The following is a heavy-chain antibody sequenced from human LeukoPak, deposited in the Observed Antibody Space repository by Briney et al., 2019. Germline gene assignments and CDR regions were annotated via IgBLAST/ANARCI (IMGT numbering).Heavy chain of an antibody. CDR3: ARNLYYYDSSGFDY. CDR2: IYTGGST. CDR1: GFTVSSNY. J-gene: IGHJ4*02. V-gene: IGHV3-66*01. D-gene: IGHD3-22*01. Sequence: PGGSLRLSCAASGFTVSSNYMSWVRQAPGKGLEWVSAIYTGGSTYYAGSVKGRFTISRDNSKNTLYLQMNSLRAEDTAVYYCARNLYYYDSSGFDYWGQGTLVTVSS.